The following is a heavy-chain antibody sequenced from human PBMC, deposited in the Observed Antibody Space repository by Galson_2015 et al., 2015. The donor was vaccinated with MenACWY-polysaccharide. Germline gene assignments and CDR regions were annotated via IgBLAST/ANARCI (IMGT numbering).Heavy chain of an antibody. Sequence: SVKVSCKASGYSFTKYIMYWLRQAPGQRLEYMGWINTGSGNTKVSQKFQDRVTITGDTSTNTVFLELSSLKSEDTAVYYCARDYAALSVVVLPGFDFDPWGQGT. V-gene: IGHV1-3*04. CDR3: ARDYAALSVVVLPGFDFDP. CDR2: INTGSGNT. D-gene: IGHD2-2*01. J-gene: IGHJ5*02. CDR1: GYSFTKYI.